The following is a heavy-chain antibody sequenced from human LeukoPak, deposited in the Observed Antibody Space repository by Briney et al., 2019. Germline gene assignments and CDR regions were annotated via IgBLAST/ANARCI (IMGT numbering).Heavy chain of an antibody. Sequence: SETLSLTCTVSGGSVSSGSYYWSWIRQPPGKGLEWIGYIYYSGSTNYNPSLKSRVTISVDTSKNQFSLKLSSVTAADTAVYYCARERARYYFDYWGQGTLVTVSS. J-gene: IGHJ4*02. CDR2: IYYSGST. CDR1: GGSVSSGSYY. V-gene: IGHV4-61*01. CDR3: ARERARYYFDY.